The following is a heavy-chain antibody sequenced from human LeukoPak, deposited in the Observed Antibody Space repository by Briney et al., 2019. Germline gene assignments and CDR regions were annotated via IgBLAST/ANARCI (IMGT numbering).Heavy chain of an antibody. D-gene: IGHD6-19*01. Sequence: GGSLRLSCAASGFTFSGYGMHWVRQAPGRGLEWVALISYDGSNKYYVDSVRGRFTISRDNSKNTLYLQMNSLRAEDTAVYYCAKDPYSSGWYFDYWGQGTLVTVSS. CDR2: ISYDGSNK. CDR1: GFTFSGYG. CDR3: AKDPYSSGWYFDY. V-gene: IGHV3-30*18. J-gene: IGHJ4*02.